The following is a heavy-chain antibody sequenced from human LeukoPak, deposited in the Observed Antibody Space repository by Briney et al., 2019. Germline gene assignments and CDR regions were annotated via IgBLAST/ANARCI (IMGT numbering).Heavy chain of an antibody. CDR3: VTGALRDCSYTSCTRGNLFDL. J-gene: IGHJ5*02. CDR2: INADVSAT. Sequence: GGSLRLSCAASGFTFSSHWMHWVGDAPEKGLGGVSHINADVSATYYAASVKPPFTIPRDNARNTLYLQTHSLTPEDTGLYSCVTGALRDCSYTSCTRGNLFDLWGQGTLVTVSS. V-gene: IGHV3-74*01. D-gene: IGHD2-2*01. CDR1: GFTFSSHW.